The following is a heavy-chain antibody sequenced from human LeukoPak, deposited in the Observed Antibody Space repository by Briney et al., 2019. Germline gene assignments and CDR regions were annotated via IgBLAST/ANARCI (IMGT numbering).Heavy chain of an antibody. CDR3: ARFDCSSITCYSKYFDY. J-gene: IGHJ4*02. D-gene: IGHD2-2*01. V-gene: IGHV3-33*01. Sequence: PGGSLRLSCAASGFTFSNYGMHWVRQAPGKGLEWVAVIWYDGSNKYYADSVKGRFTISRDNSKNTLYLQMNSLRVEDTAMYYCARFDCSSITCYSKYFDYWGQGTLVTVSS. CDR2: IWYDGSNK. CDR1: GFTFSNYG.